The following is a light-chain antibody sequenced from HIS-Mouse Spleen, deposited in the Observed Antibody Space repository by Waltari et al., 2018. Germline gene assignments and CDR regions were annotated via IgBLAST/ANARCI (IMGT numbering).Light chain of an antibody. J-gene: IGLJ2*01. V-gene: IGLV1-47*01. Sequence: QSVLTQPPSASGTPGQRVTISCSGSSPNIGSNYVYWYQQLPGTAPKLLVYRNNQRPSGVPARFSGSKSGTSASLAISGLRSEDEADYYCAAWDDSLSGVFGGRTKLTVL. CDR2: RNN. CDR3: AAWDDSLSGV. CDR1: SPNIGSNY.